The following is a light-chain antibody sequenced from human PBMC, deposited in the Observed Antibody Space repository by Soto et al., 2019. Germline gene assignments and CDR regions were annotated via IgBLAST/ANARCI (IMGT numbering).Light chain of an antibody. CDR2: GAS. J-gene: IGKJ2*01. Sequence: EIVLTQSPGTLSLSPGERATLSRRASQTVSSRYLAWYQQKPGQAPRLLMYGASNRATGIPDRFSGSWSGTDFTLTISRLEYEDFAVYFCLQYGRSPPFTFGQGTKVEIK. CDR1: QTVSSRY. V-gene: IGKV3-20*01. CDR3: LQYGRSPPFT.